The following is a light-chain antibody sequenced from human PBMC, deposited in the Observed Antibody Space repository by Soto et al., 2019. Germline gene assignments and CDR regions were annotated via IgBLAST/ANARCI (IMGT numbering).Light chain of an antibody. J-gene: IGKJ1*01. Sequence: EIVMTQSPAILSVCPGERATLSCRACQSVSSSLAWYQHKPGQAPRLLIYGVSTRATGIPARFSGSGSGTDFTLTISSLQSEDFALYYCQQYNNWPWTFGQGTKVHI. CDR1: QSVSSS. V-gene: IGKV3-15*01. CDR2: GVS. CDR3: QQYNNWPWT.